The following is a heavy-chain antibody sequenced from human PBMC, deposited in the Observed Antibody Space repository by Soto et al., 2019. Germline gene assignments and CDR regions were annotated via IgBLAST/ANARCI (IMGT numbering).Heavy chain of an antibody. D-gene: IGHD3-9*01. CDR3: AAGPLTGHLLPLYYFDY. J-gene: IGHJ4*02. CDR2: IVVGSGNT. V-gene: IGHV1-58*02. Sequence: GASVKVSCKASGFTFTSSAMQWVRQARGQRLEWIGWIVVGSGNTNYAQKFHERVTITRDMSTSTAYMELSSLRSEDTAVYYCAAGPLTGHLLPLYYFDYWGQGTLVTVSS. CDR1: GFTFTSSA.